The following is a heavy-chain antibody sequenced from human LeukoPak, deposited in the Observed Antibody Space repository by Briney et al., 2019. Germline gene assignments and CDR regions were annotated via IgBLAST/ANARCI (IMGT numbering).Heavy chain of an antibody. D-gene: IGHD1-26*01. CDR1: DGSISSSNYY. CDR2: IYNSGST. CDR3: ACILGATTHDY. Sequence: SETLSLTCAVSDGSISSSNYYWGWIRQPPGKGLEWIGNIYNSGSTYYNPSLKSRVTITVDTSKSQFSLKLSSVTAADTAVYYCACILGATTHDYWGQRTLVTVSS. J-gene: IGHJ4*02. V-gene: IGHV4-39*01.